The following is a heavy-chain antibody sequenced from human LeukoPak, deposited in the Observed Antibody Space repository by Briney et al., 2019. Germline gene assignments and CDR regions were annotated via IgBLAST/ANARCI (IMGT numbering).Heavy chain of an antibody. CDR2: ISYDGSNK. J-gene: IGHJ4*02. V-gene: IGHV3-30*18. CDR1: GFTFSSYG. CDR3: AKREVGYSSGWLDLDY. D-gene: IGHD6-19*01. Sequence: PGGSLRLSCAASGFTFSSYGMHWVRQAPGKGLEWVAVISYDGSNKYYADSVKGRFTISRDNSKNTLYLQMNSLRAEDTAVYYCAKREVGYSSGWLDLDYWGQGTLVTVSS.